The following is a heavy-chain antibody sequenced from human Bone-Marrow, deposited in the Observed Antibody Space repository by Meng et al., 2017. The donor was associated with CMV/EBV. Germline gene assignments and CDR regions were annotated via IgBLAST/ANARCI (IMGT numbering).Heavy chain of an antibody. D-gene: IGHD3-10*01. CDR2: ISGSGGST. CDR3: ARDSYYYGSGEGYYYYYGMDV. V-gene: IGHV3-23*01. Sequence: GESLKISCAASGFTFSSYAMSWVRQAPGKGLEWVSAISGSGGSTYYADSVKGRFTISRDNAKNTLYLQMNSLRAEDTAVYYCARDSYYYGSGEGYYYYYGMDVWGQGTTVTVSS. J-gene: IGHJ6*02. CDR1: GFTFSSYA.